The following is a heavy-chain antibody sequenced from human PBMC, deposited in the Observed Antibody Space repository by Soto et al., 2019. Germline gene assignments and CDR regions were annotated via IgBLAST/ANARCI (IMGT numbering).Heavy chain of an antibody. Sequence: EVQLVESGGGLVQPGGSLRLSCATSGITFSDHDMDWVRQAPGKGLEWLGRSRSRVDKYATDYAASVKGRFTFSRDDSKSSLSLQMRSLITGDTAMYYCVLWVRGLINYWGQGTLVTVSS. V-gene: IGHV3-72*01. CDR3: VLWVRGLINY. J-gene: IGHJ4*02. CDR1: GITFSDHD. D-gene: IGHD3-10*01. CDR2: SRSRVDKYAT.